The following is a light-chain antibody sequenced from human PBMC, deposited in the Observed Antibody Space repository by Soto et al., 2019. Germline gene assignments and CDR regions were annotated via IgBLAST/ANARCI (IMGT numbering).Light chain of an antibody. J-gene: IGLJ1*01. CDR3: GTWDSSLSAYV. CDR2: DNN. V-gene: IGLV1-51*01. Sequence: VLTQPPSVSAAPGQKVTISCSGSSSNIGNNYVSWYQQLPGTAPKLLIYDNNKRPSGIPDRFSDSKSGTSATLGITGLQTGDEADYYCGTWDSSLSAYVFGTGTKVTVL. CDR1: SSNIGNNY.